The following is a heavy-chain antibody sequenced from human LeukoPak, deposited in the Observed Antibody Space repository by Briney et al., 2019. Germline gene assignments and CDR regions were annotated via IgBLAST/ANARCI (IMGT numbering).Heavy chain of an antibody. V-gene: IGHV3-49*03. CDR2: IRSKAYGGTT. D-gene: IGHD6-19*01. Sequence: GESLRLSCTASGFTFGDYAMSWFRQAPGKGLEWVGFIRSKAYGGTTEYAASVKGRFTISRDDSKSIAYLQMNSLKTEDTAVYYCTRDPYSSGWYSGYWGQGTLVTVSS. CDR3: TRDPYSSGWYSGY. J-gene: IGHJ4*02. CDR1: GFTFGDYA.